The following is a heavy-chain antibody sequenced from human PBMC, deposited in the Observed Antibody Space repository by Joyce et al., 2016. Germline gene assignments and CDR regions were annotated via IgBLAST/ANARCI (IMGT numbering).Heavy chain of an antibody. J-gene: IGHJ4*02. CDR3: ARVANVASAGYDY. Sequence: VELVESGGGFFQPGESLRLSCSASGITIMRSYMAWVGQPPGKGLDWVAIIFGDGRTYFGDSVKGRCSISRDKSKNTFSLQMKSLTVGDTGFYYCARVANVASAGYDYWGPGTLVSVSS. CDR1: GITIMRSY. D-gene: IGHD6-13*01. CDR2: IFGDGRT. V-gene: IGHV3-53*01.